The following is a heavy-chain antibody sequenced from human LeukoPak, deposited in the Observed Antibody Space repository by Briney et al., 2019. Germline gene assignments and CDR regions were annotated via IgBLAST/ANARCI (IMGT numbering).Heavy chain of an antibody. Sequence: GGSLRLSCAASGFTFSSYAMSWVRQAPGKGLEWVSAISGSGGSTYYTDSVKGHLIISRDNSKNTVYLQMNSLRPDDTAVYYCANEIRPNDYWGQGTLVTVSS. CDR3: ANEIRPNDY. CDR2: ISGSGGST. D-gene: IGHD4-17*01. CDR1: GFTFSSYA. J-gene: IGHJ4*02. V-gene: IGHV3-23*01.